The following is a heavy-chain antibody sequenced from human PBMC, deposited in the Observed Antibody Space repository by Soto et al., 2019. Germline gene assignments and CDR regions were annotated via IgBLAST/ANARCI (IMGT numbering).Heavy chain of an antibody. CDR3: ARDRLRRYFDY. D-gene: IGHD5-18*01. J-gene: IGHJ4*02. CDR2: IYSGGST. Sequence: EVQLVETGGGLNQPGGSLRLSCAASGFTVSSNYMSWVRQAPGKGLEWVSVIYSGGSTYYADSVKGRFTISRDNSKNTLYLQMNSLRAEDTAVYYCARDRLRRYFDYWGQGTLVTVSS. V-gene: IGHV3-53*02. CDR1: GFTVSSNY.